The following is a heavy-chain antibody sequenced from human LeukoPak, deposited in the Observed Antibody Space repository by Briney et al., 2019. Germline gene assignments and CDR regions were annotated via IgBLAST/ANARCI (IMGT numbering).Heavy chain of an antibody. Sequence: PGGSLRLSCTASGFTFGDYAMHWVRQAPGTGLEWVAIVSYDGSTKYYAASVEGRFTISRDNSKNTLYLQMNSLRPEDTAVYYCATEIAVGLRYFDYWGQGTLVTVSS. D-gene: IGHD6-19*01. CDR2: VSYDGSTK. CDR3: ATEIAVGLRYFDY. V-gene: IGHV3-30-3*01. CDR1: GFTFGDYA. J-gene: IGHJ4*02.